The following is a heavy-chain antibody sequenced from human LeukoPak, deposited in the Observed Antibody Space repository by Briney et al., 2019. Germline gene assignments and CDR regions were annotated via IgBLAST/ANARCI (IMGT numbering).Heavy chain of an antibody. CDR3: AGDYNFLTGLNY. D-gene: IGHD3-9*01. CDR1: GLTVSGSG. V-gene: IGHV3-73*01. CDR2: IGRQGDSDAT. J-gene: IGHJ4*02. Sequence: GGSLRLSCAASGLTVSGSGIHWVRQASGKGLEWLGRIGRQGDSDATRYAASLKGKFTISRVDSRNTAYLQMNSLKTEHTAVYYCAGDYNFLTGLNYWGQGTLVTVSS.